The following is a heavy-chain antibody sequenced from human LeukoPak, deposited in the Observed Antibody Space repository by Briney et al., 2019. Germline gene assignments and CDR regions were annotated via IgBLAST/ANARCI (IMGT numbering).Heavy chain of an antibody. J-gene: IGHJ3*02. D-gene: IGHD6-19*01. V-gene: IGHV3-23*01. CDR2: ISGSGGST. Sequence: GGSLRLSCAASGFTVSSNYMSWVRQAPGKGLEWVSAISGSGGSTYYADSVKGRFTISRDNSKNTLYLQMNSLRAEDTAVYYCANYGSGWDRDAFDIWGQGTMVTVSS. CDR1: GFTVSSNY. CDR3: ANYGSGWDRDAFDI.